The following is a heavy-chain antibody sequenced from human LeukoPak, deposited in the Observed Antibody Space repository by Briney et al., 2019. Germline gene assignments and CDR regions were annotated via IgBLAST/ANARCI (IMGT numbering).Heavy chain of an antibody. D-gene: IGHD3-16*01. CDR3: VTGHYDSRMYFDL. J-gene: IGHJ2*01. CDR1: GFTFSTYW. Sequence: PGGSLRLSCTASGFTFSTYWIHWVRQAPGKGLAWVSQIKFDGTLASYADSVKGRFTISRDNANNTLYLQMNSLGTEDTAVYYCVTGHYDSRMYFDLWGRGTLVTVSS. CDR2: IKFDGTLA. V-gene: IGHV3-74*01.